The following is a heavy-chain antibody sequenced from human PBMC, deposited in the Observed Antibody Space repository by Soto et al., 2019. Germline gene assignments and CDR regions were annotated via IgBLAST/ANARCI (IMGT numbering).Heavy chain of an antibody. CDR3: ARSHNRNYVGLAY. Sequence: QVQLVESGGGVVQPGRSLRLSCAASGFTFNSYGMHWVRQAPGKGLEWVAVIWYDGSNKYYADSVKGRFTISRDNSKNTLYLQMNSMRADDTAVYYCARSHNRNYVGLAYWGQGTLVPVSS. CDR1: GFTFNSYG. D-gene: IGHD1-7*01. V-gene: IGHV3-33*01. CDR2: IWYDGSNK. J-gene: IGHJ4*02.